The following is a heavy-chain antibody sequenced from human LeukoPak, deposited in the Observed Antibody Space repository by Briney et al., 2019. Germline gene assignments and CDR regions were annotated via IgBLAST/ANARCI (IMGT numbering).Heavy chain of an antibody. D-gene: IGHD6-13*01. Sequence: SETLSLTCTVSGGSISSYYWSWIRQPPGKGLEWIGYIYYSGSTNYNPSLKSRLTISVDTSKNQFSLKLTSVTAADRAVYYCSRATSSWRPFDYWGQGALVTVSS. CDR2: IYYSGST. CDR3: SRATSSWRPFDY. CDR1: GGSISSYY. J-gene: IGHJ4*02. V-gene: IGHV4-59*01.